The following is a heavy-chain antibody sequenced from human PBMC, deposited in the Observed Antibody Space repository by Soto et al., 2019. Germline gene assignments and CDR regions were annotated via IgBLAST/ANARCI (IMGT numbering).Heavy chain of an antibody. CDR2: IIPIFGTA. D-gene: IGHD3-10*01. CDR1: GGTFSSYA. J-gene: IGHJ6*02. Sequence: GASVKVSCKASGGTFSSYAISWVRQAPGQGLEWMGGIIPIFGTANYAQKFQGRVTITADKSTSTAYMELSSLRSEDTAVYYCARDPQLLWFGELLYYGTDVWGQGTTVTVSS. CDR3: ARDPQLLWFGELLYYGTDV. V-gene: IGHV1-69*06.